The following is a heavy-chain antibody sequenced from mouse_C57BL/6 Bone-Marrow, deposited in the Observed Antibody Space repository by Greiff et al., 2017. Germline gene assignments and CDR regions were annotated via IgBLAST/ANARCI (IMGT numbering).Heavy chain of an antibody. Sequence: VQLQQSGAELARPGASVKLSCKASGYTFTSYGISWVKQRTGQGLEWIGEIYPRSGNTYYDEKFKGKATLTADKSSNTAYMQLRSLTSEDPAVYFCARGDLGMKLDCWDRGKGLTVTA. D-gene: IGHD3-3*01. CDR2: IYPRSGNT. V-gene: IGHV1-81*01. CDR3: ARGDLGMKLDC. CDR1: GYTFTSYG. J-gene: IGHJ2*03.